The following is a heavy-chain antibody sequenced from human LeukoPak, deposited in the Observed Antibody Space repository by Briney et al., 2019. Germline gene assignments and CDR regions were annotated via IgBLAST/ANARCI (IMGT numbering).Heavy chain of an antibody. D-gene: IGHD2-15*01. CDR1: GGSFSHH. CDR3: ARGGGDCSGNGCYIDA. CDR2: ISLSGGT. V-gene: IGHV4-34*01. Sequence: SETLSLTCAVYGGSFSHHWIWIRQPPGKGLEWVGEISLSGGTNYNPSLKSRVTISVDTSKNQSSLKLTSGTAADTAVYYCARGGGDCSGNGCYIDAWGQGTLVTVSS. J-gene: IGHJ5*02.